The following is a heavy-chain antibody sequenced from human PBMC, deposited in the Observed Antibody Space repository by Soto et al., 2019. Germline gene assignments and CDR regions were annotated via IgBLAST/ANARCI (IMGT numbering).Heavy chain of an antibody. V-gene: IGHV5-51*01. CDR3: ARDRAQSPYYYYYGMDV. Sequence: PGESLKISCEGYGYSFSNYWIGWVRQMPGKGLEWMGVVYPGDSDTRYSPSFRGQVTISADKSISTAYLQWNSLKASDTAIYYCARDRAQSPYYYYYGMDVWGQGTTVTVSS. CDR2: VYPGDSDT. D-gene: IGHD3-22*01. CDR1: GYSFSNYW. J-gene: IGHJ6*02.